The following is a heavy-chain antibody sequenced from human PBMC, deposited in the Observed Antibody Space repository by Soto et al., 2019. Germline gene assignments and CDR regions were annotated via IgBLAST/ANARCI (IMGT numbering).Heavy chain of an antibody. V-gene: IGHV3-23*01. Sequence: GGSLRLSCAASGFTFSSYAMSWVRQAPGKGLEWVSAISGSGGSTYYADSVKGRFTISRDNSKNTLYLQMNSLRAEDTAVYYCARASGGGTEDSTSCYDYWGQGTLVTVSS. D-gene: IGHD2-2*01. CDR3: ARASGGGTEDSTSCYDY. CDR2: ISGSGGST. CDR1: GFTFSSYA. J-gene: IGHJ4*02.